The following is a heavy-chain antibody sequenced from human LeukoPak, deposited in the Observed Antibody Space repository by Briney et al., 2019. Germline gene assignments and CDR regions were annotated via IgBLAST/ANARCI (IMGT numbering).Heavy chain of an antibody. D-gene: IGHD3-10*01. CDR2: IYYSGST. J-gene: IGHJ4*02. CDR3: ARDPTMVRVERGYYFDY. V-gene: IGHV4-59*01. CDR1: GGSISSYY. Sequence: SETLSLTCTVSGGSISSYYWSWIRQPPGKGLEWIGYIYYSGSTNYNPSLKSRVTISVDTSKNQFSLKLSSVTAADTAVYYCARDPTMVRVERGYYFDYWGQGTLVTVSS.